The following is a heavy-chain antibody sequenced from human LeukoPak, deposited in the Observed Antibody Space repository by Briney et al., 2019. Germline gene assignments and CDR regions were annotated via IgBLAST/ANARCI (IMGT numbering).Heavy chain of an antibody. V-gene: IGHV3-9*01. CDR1: GFTFDDYA. CDR3: ATTVVTLFDY. D-gene: IGHD4-23*01. J-gene: IGHJ4*02. Sequence: PGRSLRLSCAASGFTFDDYAMHWVRQAPGKGLEWVSGISWNGDIKGYADSVKVRFTISRDNAKNSLYLQMNSLRAEDTAVYYCATTVVTLFDYWGQGTLVTVSS. CDR2: ISWNGDIK.